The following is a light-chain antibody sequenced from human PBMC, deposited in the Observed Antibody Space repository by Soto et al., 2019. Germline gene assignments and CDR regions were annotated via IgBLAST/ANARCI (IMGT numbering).Light chain of an antibody. V-gene: IGLV2-14*02. Sequence: QSALTQPASVSGSPGQSITISCTGTSSDIGGYILVSWYQQEPGKAPKLMIYEGSKRPSGVSNRFSGSKSGNTASLTISGLQAEDEADYYCSSYVNYNTFVVFGGGTKLTVL. CDR2: EGS. CDR1: SSDIGGYIL. CDR3: SSYVNYNTFVV. J-gene: IGLJ2*01.